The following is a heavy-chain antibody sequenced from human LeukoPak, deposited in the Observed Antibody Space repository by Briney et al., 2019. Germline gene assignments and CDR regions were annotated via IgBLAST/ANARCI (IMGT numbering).Heavy chain of an antibody. CDR1: GGSISSYY. CDR3: ARDKEVRGVIIKHYYYYYMDV. D-gene: IGHD3-10*01. J-gene: IGHJ6*03. V-gene: IGHV4-4*07. Sequence: SETLSLTCAVYGGSISSYYWSWIRQPAGKGLEWIGRIYTSGSTNYNPSLKSRVTMSVDTSKNQFSLKLSSVTAADTAVYYCARDKEVRGVIIKHYYYYYMDVWGKGTTVTISS. CDR2: IYTSGST.